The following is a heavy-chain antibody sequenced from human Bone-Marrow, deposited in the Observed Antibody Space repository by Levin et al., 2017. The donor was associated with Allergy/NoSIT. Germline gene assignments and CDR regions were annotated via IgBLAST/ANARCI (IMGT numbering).Heavy chain of an antibody. Sequence: KAGGSLRLSCAVSGFNFNDYYMSWIRQAPGKGLEWLSYISITGNLRYYADSVKGRFTISRDNAKNSLFLQMNNLRVEDTAVYYCARDFSRPGCSDYWGQGAMVTVS. J-gene: IGHJ4*02. CDR3: ARDFSRPGCSDY. V-gene: IGHV3-11*01. CDR1: GFNFNDYY. CDR2: ISITGNLR. D-gene: IGHD4/OR15-4a*01.